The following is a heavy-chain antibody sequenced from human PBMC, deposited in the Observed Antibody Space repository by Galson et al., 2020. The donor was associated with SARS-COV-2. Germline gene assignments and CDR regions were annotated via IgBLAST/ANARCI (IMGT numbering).Heavy chain of an antibody. CDR3: ARGKTVTTLYYYYGMDV. CDR2: INHSGST. CDR1: GGSFSGYY. J-gene: IGHJ6*02. V-gene: IGHV4-34*01. D-gene: IGHD4-17*01. Sequence: SETLSLTCAVYGGSFSGYYWSWIRQPPGKGLEWIGEINHSGSTNYNPSLKSRVTISVDTSKNQFSLTLSAVTAADTAVYYCARGKTVTTLYYYYGMDVGGQGTTVTVSS.